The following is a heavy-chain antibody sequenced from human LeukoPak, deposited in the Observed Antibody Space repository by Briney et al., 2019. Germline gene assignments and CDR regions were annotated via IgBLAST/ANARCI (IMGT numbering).Heavy chain of an antibody. CDR2: ISYDGSNK. Sequence: PGRSLRLSCAASGFTFSSYGMHWVRQAPGKGLEWVAIISYDGSNKYYADSVKGRFTISRDNYKNTLYLQMDSLRAEDTAVYYCAKDYEDGYSLNYFDYWGQGTLVTVSS. D-gene: IGHD5-24*01. CDR3: AKDYEDGYSLNYFDY. J-gene: IGHJ4*02. V-gene: IGHV3-30*18. CDR1: GFTFSSYG.